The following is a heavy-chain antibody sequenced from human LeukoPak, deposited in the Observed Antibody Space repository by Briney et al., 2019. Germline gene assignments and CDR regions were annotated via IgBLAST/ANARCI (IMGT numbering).Heavy chain of an antibody. CDR3: AKVHPIDSSGYYGAFDY. D-gene: IGHD3-22*01. J-gene: IGHJ4*02. CDR2: ISWNSGSI. Sequence: PGGSLRLSCAASGFTFDDYAMHWVRQAPGKGLEWVSGISWNSGSIGYADSVKGRFTISRDNAKNSLYLQMNSLRAEDTALYYCAKVHPIDSSGYYGAFDYWGQGTLVTVSS. CDR1: GFTFDDYA. V-gene: IGHV3-9*01.